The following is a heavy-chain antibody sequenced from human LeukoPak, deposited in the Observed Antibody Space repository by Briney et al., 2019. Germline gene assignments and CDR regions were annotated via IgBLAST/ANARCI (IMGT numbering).Heavy chain of an antibody. CDR3: ARSGYFWGLDS. J-gene: IGHJ4*02. D-gene: IGHD7-27*01. V-gene: IGHV1-2*02. Sequence: ASVKVSCKASGYSFSGYYIHWMRQAPGQGLEWMGWIYPNSGGTNYAQKFQGRVIMTRDTSTSTAYMELSSLKSDDTALYYCARSGYFWGLDSWGQGTLVTVSS. CDR2: IYPNSGGT. CDR1: GYSFSGYY.